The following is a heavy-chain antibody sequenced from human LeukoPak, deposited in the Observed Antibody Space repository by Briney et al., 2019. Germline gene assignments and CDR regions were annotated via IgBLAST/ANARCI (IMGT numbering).Heavy chain of an antibody. CDR3: AIPYYDSSGYYYGDAFDI. D-gene: IGHD3-22*01. CDR1: GGSISSYY. CDR2: IYTSGST. J-gene: IGHJ3*02. V-gene: IGHV4-4*07. Sequence: SETLSLTCTVSGGSISSYYWSWIRQPAGKGLEWIGRIYTSGSTNYNPSLKSRVTTSVDTSKKQFSLKLSSVTAADTAVYYCAIPYYDSSGYYYGDAFDIWGQGTLVTVSS.